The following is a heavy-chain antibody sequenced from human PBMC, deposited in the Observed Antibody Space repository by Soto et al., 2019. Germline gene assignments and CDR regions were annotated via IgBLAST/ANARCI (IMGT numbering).Heavy chain of an antibody. Sequence: EVRLVESGGGLVKPGGSLRLSCAASGFSFSDNWMHWLRKAPGKGLEWVGRIKSRADGETTDYAAPVKGRFTISRDDSRDTFYLEMNSLKSEDTAMYYCAAYCGFGRGHYPHWGQGILVTVSS. CDR2: IKSRADGETT. D-gene: IGHD3-16*01. V-gene: IGHV3-15*07. CDR1: GFSFSDNW. CDR3: AAYCGFGRGHYPH. J-gene: IGHJ4*02.